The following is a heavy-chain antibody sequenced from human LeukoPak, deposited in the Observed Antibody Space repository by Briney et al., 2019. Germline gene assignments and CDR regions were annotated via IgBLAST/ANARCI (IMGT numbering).Heavy chain of an antibody. V-gene: IGHV1-2*02. Sequence: ASVKVSCTASGYTFTGYYMHWVRQAPGQGLEWMGWINPNSGGTNYAQKFQGRVTMTRDTSISTAYMELSRLRSDDTAVYYCARVYGSGSYGFDPWGQGTLVTVSS. CDR1: GYTFTGYY. D-gene: IGHD3-10*01. CDR2: INPNSGGT. CDR3: ARVYGSGSYGFDP. J-gene: IGHJ5*02.